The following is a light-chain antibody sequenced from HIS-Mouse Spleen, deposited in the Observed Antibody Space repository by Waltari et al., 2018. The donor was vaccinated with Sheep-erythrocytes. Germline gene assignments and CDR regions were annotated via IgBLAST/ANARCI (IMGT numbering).Light chain of an antibody. CDR1: QSVLYSSKNKNY. CDR3: QQYYSTLT. CDR2: WAS. Sequence: DIVMTQSPDSLAVSLGERATINCKSRQSVLYSSKNKNYLAWYQQKPGQPPKLLIYWASTRESGVPDRFSGSGSGTDFTLTISSLQAEDVAVYYCQQYYSTLTFGGGTK. J-gene: IGKJ4*01. V-gene: IGKV4-1*01.